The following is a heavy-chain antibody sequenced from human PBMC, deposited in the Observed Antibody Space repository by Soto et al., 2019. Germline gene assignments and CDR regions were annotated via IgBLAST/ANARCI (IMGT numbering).Heavy chain of an antibody. CDR2: VFYTGFT. Sequence: SETLSLTCAVSGGSISGSYYYWGWLRQSPGKGPEWIGSVFYTGFTSYNPSLESRVSVSVDTSKNQFSLKVSSVTAADTAVYYCARAHQGYDFWSGYYGYYYYGMDVWGQGTTVTVSS. J-gene: IGHJ6*02. CDR1: GGSISGSYYY. CDR3: ARAHQGYDFWSGYYGYYYYGMDV. V-gene: IGHV4-39*07. D-gene: IGHD3-3*01.